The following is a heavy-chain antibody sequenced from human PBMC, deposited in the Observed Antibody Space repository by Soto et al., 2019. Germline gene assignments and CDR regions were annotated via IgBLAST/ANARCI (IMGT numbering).Heavy chain of an antibody. CDR1: GYTFINHG. J-gene: IGHJ4*02. D-gene: IGHD6-13*01. Sequence: QVQLVQSEAEVKKPGASVKVYCEASGYTFINHGISWVRQAPGQGLEWMGWVSGSNGNTKYAQKFQGRVTMTTETSTSTAHMDLRTMRADDTAVYFCARDFYPLAYYFDPWGQGTLVTVSS. V-gene: IGHV1-18*04. CDR3: ARDFYPLAYYFDP. CDR2: VSGSNGNT.